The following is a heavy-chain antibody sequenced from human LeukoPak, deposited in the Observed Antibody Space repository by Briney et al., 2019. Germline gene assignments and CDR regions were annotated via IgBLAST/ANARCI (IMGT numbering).Heavy chain of an antibody. V-gene: IGHV4-39*01. CDR3: GRTHCGTYYGFDY. CDR1: GGSISSSGFY. J-gene: IGHJ4*02. Sequence: SETLSLTCTVSGGSISSSGFYWVWVRQPPGKGLDRIVNIYYTTSTYYNPSLEIPITISVDKTKNQLSLKLRSVTAADTAVYYWGRTHCGTYYGFDYWGQGTLVTVSS. D-gene: IGHD1-26*01. CDR2: IYYTTST.